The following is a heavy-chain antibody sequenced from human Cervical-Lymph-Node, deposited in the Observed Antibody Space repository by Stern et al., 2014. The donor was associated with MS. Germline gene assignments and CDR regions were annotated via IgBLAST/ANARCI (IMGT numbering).Heavy chain of an antibody. D-gene: IGHD2-15*01. CDR1: GFTFSSYW. J-gene: IGHJ5*02. Sequence: EVQLVESGGGLVQPGGSLRLSCAASGFTFSSYWMNWVRPAPWKGLEWVANIKEDGSETFYVASVKGRFTIARDNAKNSLYLQMNSLRAEDTAVYYCARGSDTWGQGTLVTVSS. CDR2: IKEDGSET. CDR3: ARGSDT. V-gene: IGHV3-7*01.